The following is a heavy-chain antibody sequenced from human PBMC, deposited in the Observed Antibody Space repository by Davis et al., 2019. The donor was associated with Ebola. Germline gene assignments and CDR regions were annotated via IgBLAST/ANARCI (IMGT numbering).Heavy chain of an antibody. Sequence: MPSETLSPTCAVHGGSFSGYYWSWIRQPPGKGLEWSGEINLSGSTNYNPSLKSRVTITVDTSKNQFSLKLSSVTAADTAGYYCARVMVQGNNWFDPWGQGTLVTVSS. CDR2: INLSGST. V-gene: IGHV4-34*01. D-gene: IGHD3-10*01. CDR3: ARVMVQGNNWFDP. CDR1: GGSFSGYY. J-gene: IGHJ5*02.